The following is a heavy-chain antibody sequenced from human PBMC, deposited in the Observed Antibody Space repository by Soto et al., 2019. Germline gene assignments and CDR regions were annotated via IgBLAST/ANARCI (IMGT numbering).Heavy chain of an antibody. CDR3: AKDIVRVFGVDHPHYYYYGMDV. D-gene: IGHD3-3*01. CDR1: GFTFSSYG. J-gene: IGHJ6*02. Sequence: GGSLRLSCAASGFTFSSYGMHWVRQAPGKGLEWVAVISYDGSNKYYADSVKGRFTISRDNSKNTLYLQMNSLRAEDTAVYYCAKDIVRVFGVDHPHYYYYGMDVWGQGTTVTVSS. V-gene: IGHV3-30*18. CDR2: ISYDGSNK.